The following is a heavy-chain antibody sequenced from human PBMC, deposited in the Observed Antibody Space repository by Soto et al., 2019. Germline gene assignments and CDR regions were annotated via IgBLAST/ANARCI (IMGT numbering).Heavy chain of an antibody. CDR3: ARELGGASYYYYYMDV. D-gene: IGHD1-26*01. J-gene: IGHJ6*03. Sequence: SETLSLTCTVSGGSVSSGSYYWSWIRQPPGKGLEWIGYIYYSGSTNYNPSLKCRVTIAVDTSKNQFSLKLSSVTAAEPAEYYCARELGGASYYYYYMDVWGKGTTVTVSS. CDR1: GGSVSSGSYY. V-gene: IGHV4-61*01. CDR2: IYYSGST.